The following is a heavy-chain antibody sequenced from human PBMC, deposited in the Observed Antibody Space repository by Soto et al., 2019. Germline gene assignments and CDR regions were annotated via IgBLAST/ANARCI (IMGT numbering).Heavy chain of an antibody. V-gene: IGHV1-3*01. CDR3: GRCRTDSYATDV. CDR2: INAGNGRT. Sequence: GASVKVSCKASGYTFTSHGIHWVRQAPGQRLEWTGWINAGNGRTNYAQSVKGRVVMTTDISTNTVYLELRSLRSDDSAIYYCGRCRTDSYATDVWGQGTTVTVSS. J-gene: IGHJ6*02. CDR1: GYTFTSHG. D-gene: IGHD5-18*01.